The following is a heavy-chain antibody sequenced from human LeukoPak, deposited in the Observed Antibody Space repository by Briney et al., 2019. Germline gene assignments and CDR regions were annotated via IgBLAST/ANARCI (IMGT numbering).Heavy chain of an antibody. CDR3: ARSAFPVGSSWYGE. CDR1: GYTFTTYF. Sequence: ASMKVSCKTFGYTFTTYFIHWVRQAPGQGLEWMGGINPNSGGTNYAQKFQGRVTMTRDTSISTAYMELSRRRSDDTAVYYCARSAFPVGSSWYGEWGQGTLVTVSS. CDR2: INPNSGGT. J-gene: IGHJ4*02. V-gene: IGHV1-2*02. D-gene: IGHD6-13*01.